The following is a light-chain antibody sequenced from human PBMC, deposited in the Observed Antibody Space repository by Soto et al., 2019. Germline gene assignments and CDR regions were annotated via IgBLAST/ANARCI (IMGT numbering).Light chain of an antibody. V-gene: IGKV1-39*01. CDR2: AAS. CDR1: QSISSY. Sequence: DIQMTQSPSSLSASVGDRVTITCRASQSISSYLNWYQQKPGKAPKLLIYAASSLQSGVPSRFSGSGSGTDFTLTISSLQPEDFATYYCPQXYSTPLTFGGGTKVDIK. CDR3: PQXYSTPLT. J-gene: IGKJ4*01.